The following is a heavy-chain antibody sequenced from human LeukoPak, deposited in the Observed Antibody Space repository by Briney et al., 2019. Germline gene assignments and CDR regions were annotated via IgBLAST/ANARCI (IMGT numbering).Heavy chain of an antibody. D-gene: IGHD3-16*01. V-gene: IGHV4-30-4*08. J-gene: IGHJ1*01. CDR3: ARGGVFPPNFQH. CDR2: IYYSGST. Sequence: SETLSLTCTVSGGSISSYYWSWIRQPPGKGLEWIGYIYYSGSTYYNPSLKSRVNISVDTSKNQFSLKLSSVTAADTAVYYCARGGVFPPNFQHWGQGTLVTVSS. CDR1: GGSISSYY.